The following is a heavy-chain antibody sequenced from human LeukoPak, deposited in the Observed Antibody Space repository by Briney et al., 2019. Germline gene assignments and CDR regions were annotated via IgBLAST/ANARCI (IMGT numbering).Heavy chain of an antibody. CDR2: LINSSSYI. V-gene: IGHV3-21*01. CDR1: GFTFSSYS. J-gene: IGHJ6*03. CDR3: ARGAYPYDFWSGYREYYYMDV. D-gene: IGHD3-3*01. Sequence: PGGAPRLSCAASGFTFSSYSMKWVRPAPGEGLEWGSSLINSSSYIYYADSVKGRFTISRDNAKNSLYLQMNSLRAEDTAVYYCARGAYPYDFWSGYREYYYMDVWGKGTTVTVSS.